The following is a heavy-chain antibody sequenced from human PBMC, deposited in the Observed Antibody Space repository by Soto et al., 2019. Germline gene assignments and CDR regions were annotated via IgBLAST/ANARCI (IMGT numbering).Heavy chain of an antibody. CDR2: ISWDGGST. CDR3: ARGRSIAARPRSNWFDP. Sequence: GGSLRLSCAASGVTFDDYTMHWVRQAPGKGLEWVSLISWDGGSTYYADSVKGRFTISRDNAKNSLYLQMNSLRAEDTAVYYCARGRSIAARPRSNWFDPWGQGTLVTVSS. CDR1: GVTFDDYT. V-gene: IGHV3-43*01. D-gene: IGHD6-6*01. J-gene: IGHJ5*02.